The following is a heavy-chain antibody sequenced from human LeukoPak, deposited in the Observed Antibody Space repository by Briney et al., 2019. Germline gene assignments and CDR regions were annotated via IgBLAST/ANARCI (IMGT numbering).Heavy chain of an antibody. Sequence: GGSLRLSCAASGFTFSSYGMHWVRQAPGKGLEWVAFIRDDGSNKWYADSGKGRFPISRDNSKNALYLQMNSLRAENTAVYYCAKSQYPFYSGSQSGLDYWGRGTLVTVSS. J-gene: IGHJ4*02. V-gene: IGHV3-30*02. CDR3: AKSQYPFYSGSQSGLDY. CDR1: GFTFSSYG. D-gene: IGHD1-26*01. CDR2: IRDDGSNK.